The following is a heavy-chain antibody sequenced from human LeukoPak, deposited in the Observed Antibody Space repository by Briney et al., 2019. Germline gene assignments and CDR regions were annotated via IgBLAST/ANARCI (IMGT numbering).Heavy chain of an antibody. Sequence: PGGSLRLSCAASGFTFSSYGMHWVRQAPGKGLEWVAFIRYDGSNKYYADSVKGRFTISRDNSKNTLYLQMNSLRAEDSAVYYRARGRFGDPPGLDSSGQGSLVTVSS. V-gene: IGHV3-30*02. CDR2: IRYDGSNK. J-gene: IGHJ4*02. D-gene: IGHD3-10*01. CDR3: ARGRFGDPPGLDS. CDR1: GFTFSSYG.